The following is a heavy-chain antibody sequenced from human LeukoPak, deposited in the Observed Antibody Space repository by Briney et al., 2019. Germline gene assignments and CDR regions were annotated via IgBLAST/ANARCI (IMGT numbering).Heavy chain of an antibody. CDR1: GFTFNVYS. J-gene: IGHJ3*02. D-gene: IGHD6-19*01. Sequence: GGSLRFSCAVSGFTFNVYSMNWVRQAPGKGMEWVSYFRGSDNLIHYADSVKGRFTISRDNAKNSLYLQMNSLSADDTAIYYCARDSQWAFDIWGQGTMVTVSS. V-gene: IGHV3-48*01. CDR2: FRGSDNLI. CDR3: ARDSQWAFDI.